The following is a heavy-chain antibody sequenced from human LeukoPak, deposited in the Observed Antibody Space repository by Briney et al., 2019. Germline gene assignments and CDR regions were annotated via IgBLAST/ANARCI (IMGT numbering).Heavy chain of an antibody. CDR3: ARDCSYYYDSSGYCLFDY. Sequence: GGSLRLSCAASGFTFSSYAMSWVRQAPGKGLEWVSSISSSSYIYYADSVKGRFTISRDNAENSLYLQMNSLRAEDTAVYYCARDCSYYYDSSGYCLFDYWGQGTLVTVSS. D-gene: IGHD3-22*01. CDR2: ISSSSYI. J-gene: IGHJ4*02. CDR1: GFTFSSYA. V-gene: IGHV3-21*01.